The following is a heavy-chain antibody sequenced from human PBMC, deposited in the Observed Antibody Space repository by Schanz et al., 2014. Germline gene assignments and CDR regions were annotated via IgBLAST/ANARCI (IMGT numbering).Heavy chain of an antibody. V-gene: IGHV3-30*04. J-gene: IGHJ4*02. Sequence: QVQLEESGGGVVQPGGSLRLSCVASGFSFSGFAVHWVRQAPGKGLEWVSIVSHDGFTKHYADSVRGRFTLSRDNSKNTVYLQMNSLRAEDTAVYYCAKGQLLSYYFDYWGQGTLVTVSS. CDR1: GFSFSGFA. CDR2: VSHDGFTK. CDR3: AKGQLLSYYFDY. D-gene: IGHD2-21*01.